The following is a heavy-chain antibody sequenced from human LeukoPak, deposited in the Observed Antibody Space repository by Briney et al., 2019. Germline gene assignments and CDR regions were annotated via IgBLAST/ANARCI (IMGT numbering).Heavy chain of an antibody. CDR2: INEGGNEK. D-gene: IGHD6-13*01. CDR3: ARHPNSNWDY. J-gene: IGHJ4*02. V-gene: IGHV3-7*03. Sequence: QPGGSLRLSCAASGFTFRNYWMSWVRQVPGKGLEWVVNINEGGNEKNYVDSVKGRFTASRDNAQNSLYLQMNSLRVEDTAVYYCARHPNSNWDYWGQGTLVTVSP. CDR1: GFTFRNYW.